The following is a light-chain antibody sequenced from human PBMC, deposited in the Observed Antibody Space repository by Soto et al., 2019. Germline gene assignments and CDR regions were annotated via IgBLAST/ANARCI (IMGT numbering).Light chain of an antibody. CDR2: LEGSGSY. J-gene: IGLJ2*01. CDR3: ETWECNIRV. Sequence: QSVLTQSSSASASLGSSVKLTCTLSSGHRSYIIAWHQQQPGKAPRYLMKLEGSGSYNKGSGVPDRFSGSSSGADRYLTMSNLQSEDEADYYCETWECNIRVFGGGTTLTVL. V-gene: IGLV4-60*03. CDR1: SGHRSYI.